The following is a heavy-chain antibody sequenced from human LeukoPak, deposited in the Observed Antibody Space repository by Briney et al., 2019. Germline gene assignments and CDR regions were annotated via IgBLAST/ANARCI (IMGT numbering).Heavy chain of an antibody. V-gene: IGHV4-34*01. CDR1: GGSSSGYY. D-gene: IGHD6-13*01. CDR3: ARQGGQQLVQEFDY. CDR2: INHSGST. J-gene: IGHJ4*02. Sequence: SETLSLTCAVYGGSSSGYYWSWIRQPPGKGLEWIGEINHSGSTNYNPSLKSRVTISVDTSKNQFSLKLSSVTAADTAVYYCARQGGQQLVQEFDYWGQGTLVTVSS.